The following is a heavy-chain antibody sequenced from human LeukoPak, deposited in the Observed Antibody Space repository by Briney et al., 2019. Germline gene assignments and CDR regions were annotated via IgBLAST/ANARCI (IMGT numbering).Heavy chain of an antibody. CDR3: AKEARHCGADCFSLLDC. D-gene: IGHD2-21*02. V-gene: IGHV3-21*04. CDR1: GFTFSTYA. Sequence: PGGSLRLSCAASGFTFSTYAMSWVRQAPGKGLEWVSSISSSSSYIYYADSVKGRFTISRDNSKNTLYLHMNSLRVEDTAVYYCAKEARHCGADCFSLLDCWGQGTLVTVSS. J-gene: IGHJ4*02. CDR2: ISSSSSYI.